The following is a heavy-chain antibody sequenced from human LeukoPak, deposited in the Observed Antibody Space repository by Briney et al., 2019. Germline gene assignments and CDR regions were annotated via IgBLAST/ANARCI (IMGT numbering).Heavy chain of an antibody. V-gene: IGHV4-59*01. CDR1: GGSISSYY. CDR3: ARGGDSSGYFQLFDY. Sequence: SETLSLTCTVSGGSISSYYWSWIRQPPGKGLEWIGYIYYSGSTNYNPSLKSRVTISVDTSKNQFSLKLSSVTAADTAVYYCARGGDSSGYFQLFDYWGQGTLVTVPS. D-gene: IGHD3-22*01. J-gene: IGHJ4*02. CDR2: IYYSGST.